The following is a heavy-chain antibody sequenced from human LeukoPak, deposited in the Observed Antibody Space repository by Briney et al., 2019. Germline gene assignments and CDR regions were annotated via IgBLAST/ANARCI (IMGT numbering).Heavy chain of an antibody. Sequence: GGSLRLSCAASEFTFSSYGMSWVRQAPGKGLEWVSAISGNGDSTYYADSVKGRFTISRDNSKNTLYLQMNSLRADDTAVYYCARTQEGSYSSGWYPWFDPWGQGTLVTVSS. CDR2: ISGNGDST. J-gene: IGHJ5*02. CDR1: EFTFSSYG. V-gene: IGHV3-23*01. D-gene: IGHD6-19*01. CDR3: ARTQEGSYSSGWYPWFDP.